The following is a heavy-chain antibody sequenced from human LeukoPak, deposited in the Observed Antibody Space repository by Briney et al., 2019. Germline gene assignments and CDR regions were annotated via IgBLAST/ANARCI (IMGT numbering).Heavy chain of an antibody. CDR3: AKVPATAGIIDFDY. J-gene: IGHJ4*02. V-gene: IGHV3-48*03. CDR1: GFILSSYE. CDR2: ISSSGSTI. Sequence: GGSLRLSCAASGFILSSYEMNWVRQAPGKGLEWLSYISSSGSTIYYADSVKGRFTISRDNSKSMLYLQMNSLRAEDTAVYYCAKVPATAGIIDFDYWGQGTLVTVSS. D-gene: IGHD6-13*01.